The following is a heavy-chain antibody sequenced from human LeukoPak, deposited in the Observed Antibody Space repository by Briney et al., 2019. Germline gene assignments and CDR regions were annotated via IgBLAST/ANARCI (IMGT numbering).Heavy chain of an antibody. V-gene: IGHV4-34*01. D-gene: IGHD4-17*01. J-gene: IGHJ4*02. CDR1: GGSFIGYY. Sequence: SETLSLTCAVYGGSFIGYYWSWICQPPGKGLEWSGEINHSVSTNYNPSRKSRVTISVDTSKNQFSLKLSSVTAADTAVYYCARGTMTTVTYYFDYWGQGTLVTVSS. CDR2: INHSVST. CDR3: ARGTMTTVTYYFDY.